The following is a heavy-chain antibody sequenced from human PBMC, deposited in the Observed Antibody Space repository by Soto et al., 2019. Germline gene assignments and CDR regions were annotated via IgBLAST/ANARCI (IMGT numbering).Heavy chain of an antibody. V-gene: IGHV2-5*02. CDR2: FYGDDDK. J-gene: IGHJ4*02. CDR1: GFSLTTSGVG. D-gene: IGHD1-1*01. Sequence: QITLKESGPPLVKPTQTLTLTCTFSGFSLTTSGVGVGWIRQPPGKALEWLALFYGDDDKRYSPSLKTRFTITKATSRNQVALRMTNMDPADTGTYYCAHLTSEHRYFSAGYFDYWGQGALVTVSS. CDR3: AHLTSEHRYFSAGYFDY.